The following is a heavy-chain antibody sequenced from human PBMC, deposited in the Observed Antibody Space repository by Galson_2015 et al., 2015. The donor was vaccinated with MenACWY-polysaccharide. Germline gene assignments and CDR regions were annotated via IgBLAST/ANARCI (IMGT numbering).Heavy chain of an antibody. Sequence: SLRLSCAASGFIFSNYWMHWVRQAPGEGLMWVSRINTDGSSTSYADSVKGRFTVSRDNAKNTVYLQMNSLRAEDTAVYYCARDPHCGAGCSIHDAFDVWGQGTKVTVSS. D-gene: IGHD2-21*02. CDR1: GFIFSNYW. CDR3: ARDPHCGAGCSIHDAFDV. J-gene: IGHJ3*01. V-gene: IGHV3-74*01. CDR2: INTDGSST.